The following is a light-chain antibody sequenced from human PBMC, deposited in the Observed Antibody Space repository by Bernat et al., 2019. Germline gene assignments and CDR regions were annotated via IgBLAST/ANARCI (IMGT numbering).Light chain of an antibody. CDR3: QQYHNWPPWT. J-gene: IGKJ1*01. V-gene: IGKV3-15*01. CDR2: GAS. Sequence: EIVMTQSPATLSVSPGERATLSCRASQSVSSNLAWYQQKPGQAPRLLIYGASTRATGIPARFSGSGSGTEFPLTISSLQSADFAVYYCQQYHNWPPWTFGQGTKVEIK. CDR1: QSVSSN.